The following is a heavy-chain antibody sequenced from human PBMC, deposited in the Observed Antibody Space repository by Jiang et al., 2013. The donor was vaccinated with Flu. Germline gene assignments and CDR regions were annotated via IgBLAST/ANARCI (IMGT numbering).Heavy chain of an antibody. D-gene: IGHD5-12*01. J-gene: IGHJ4*02. CDR1: GFTFTYYW. V-gene: IGHV3-21*01. CDR3: ARDRGSQYFDY. Sequence: QLVESGGGLVQPGGSLRLSCTASGFTFTYYWMSWVRQAPGKGLEWVSSISSSSSYIYYADSVKGRFTISRDNAKNSLYLQMNSLRAEDTAVYYCARDRGSQYFDYWGQGTLVTVSS. CDR2: ISSSSSYI.